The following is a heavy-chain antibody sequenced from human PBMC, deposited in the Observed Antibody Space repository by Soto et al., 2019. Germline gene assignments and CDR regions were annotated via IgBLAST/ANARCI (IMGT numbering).Heavy chain of an antibody. D-gene: IGHD6-19*01. V-gene: IGHV3-21*01. CDR3: ERDGGVQKYDY. Sequence: PGGSLRLSCAASGFTFSSYSMNWVRQAPGKGLEWVASISSSSRYIYYADSVKGRFTISRNNAKNSLYLQMNSLRAEDTAVYYCERDGGVQKYDYWGQGTLVTAPQ. CDR2: ISSSSRYI. J-gene: IGHJ4*02. CDR1: GFTFSSYS.